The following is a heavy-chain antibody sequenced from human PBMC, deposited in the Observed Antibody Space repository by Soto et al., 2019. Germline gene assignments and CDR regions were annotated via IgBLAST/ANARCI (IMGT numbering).Heavy chain of an antibody. CDR3: ARQGEGYLPRYYYYYYGMDV. V-gene: IGHV4-39*01. D-gene: IGHD5-18*01. CDR2: IYYSGST. CDR1: GGSISSSSYY. J-gene: IGHJ6*02. Sequence: SETLSLTCTVSGGSISSSSYYWGWIRQPPGKGLEWIGSIYYSGSTYYNPSLKSRVTISVDTSKNQFSLKLSSVTAADTAVYYCARQGEGYLPRYYYYYYGMDVWGQGTTVTVSS.